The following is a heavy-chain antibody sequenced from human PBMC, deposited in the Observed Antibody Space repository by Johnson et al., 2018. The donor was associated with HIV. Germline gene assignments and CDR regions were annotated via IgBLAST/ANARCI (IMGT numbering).Heavy chain of an antibody. CDR3: ARDTTTVGVGAFDI. Sequence: ELQLVESGGGLVQPGRSLRLSCAASGFIFDDYAIHWARQAPGKGLEWVSGISWNSGSIGYADSVKGRFTISRDNAKNSLYLQMNSLRAEDTAVYYCARDTTTVGVGAFDIWGQGTMVTVSS. V-gene: IGHV3-9*01. CDR2: ISWNSGSI. J-gene: IGHJ3*02. CDR1: GFIFDDYA. D-gene: IGHD4-23*01.